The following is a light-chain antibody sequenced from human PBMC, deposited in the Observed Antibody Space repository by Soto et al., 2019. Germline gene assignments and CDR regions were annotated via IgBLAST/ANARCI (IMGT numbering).Light chain of an antibody. CDR2: KAS. CDR1: QSISSW. V-gene: IGKV1-5*03. CDR3: RHYNSYSEA. J-gene: IGKJ1*01. Sequence: DIQMTQTPSTLSASVGDRVTITCRASQSISSWLAWYQQKPGKAPKLLIYKASTLESGVPSRFSGGGIGTEFSLSISSLQPDDFATYYCRHYNSYSEAFGQGTMVDIK.